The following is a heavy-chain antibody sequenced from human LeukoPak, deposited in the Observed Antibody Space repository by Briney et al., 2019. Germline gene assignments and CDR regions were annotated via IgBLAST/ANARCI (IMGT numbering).Heavy chain of an antibody. V-gene: IGHV3-23*01. D-gene: IGHD5-24*01. CDR2: ISGSGGGT. J-gene: IGHJ4*02. CDR1: GFSFGSYA. CDR3: ARGNTRGSRDGYNSDY. Sequence: GGSLRLSCGASGFSFGSYAMSWVRQAPGKGPEWVSAISGSGGGTHYADSVKGRFTISRDNSKNTLYLQMNSLRAEDTAVYYCARGNTRGSRDGYNSDYWGQGTLVTVSS.